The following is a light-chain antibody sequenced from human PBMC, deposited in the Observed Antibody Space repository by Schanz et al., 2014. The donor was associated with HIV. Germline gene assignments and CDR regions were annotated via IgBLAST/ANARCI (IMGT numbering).Light chain of an antibody. CDR2: GAS. J-gene: IGKJ1*01. CDR1: QNIASY. CDR3: QQSYSTPRT. V-gene: IGKV1-39*01. Sequence: DIQMTQSPSSLSASVGDRVTITCRASQNIASYLIWYQQIPGEAPKLLIYGASDLQIGVPSRFSGSGSGTDFTLTISSLQPEDFATYYCQQSYSTPRTFGQGTKVAIK.